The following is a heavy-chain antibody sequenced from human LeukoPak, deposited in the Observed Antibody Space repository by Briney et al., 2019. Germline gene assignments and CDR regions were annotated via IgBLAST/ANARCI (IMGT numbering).Heavy chain of an antibody. CDR1: GFTFSTYA. D-gene: IGHD4-17*01. CDR3: AKGITVTTATSFDY. CDR2: ISGDNPGT. Sequence: PGGSLRLSCAASGFTFSTYAMSWVRQTPGKGLEWVAAISGDNPGTYHANSVKGRFTISRDNSKNTLHLQMTGLRAEDTAVYYCAKGITVTTATSFDYWGQGTLVTVSS. J-gene: IGHJ4*02. V-gene: IGHV3-23*01.